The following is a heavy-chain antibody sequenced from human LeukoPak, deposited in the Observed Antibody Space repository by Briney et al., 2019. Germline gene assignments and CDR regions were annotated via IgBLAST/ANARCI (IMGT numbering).Heavy chain of an antibody. CDR3: VIAVAGGFDY. V-gene: IGHV1-46*03. CDR1: GYTFTIYY. J-gene: IGHJ4*02. D-gene: IGHD6-19*01. CDR2: INPSGGST. Sequence: ASVNVSCTASGYTFTIYYMHWVRQAPGQGLEWMGIINPSGGSTSYAQKFQGRVTMTRDTSTSTVYMELSSLRSEDTAVYYCVIAVAGGFDYWGQGTLVTVSS.